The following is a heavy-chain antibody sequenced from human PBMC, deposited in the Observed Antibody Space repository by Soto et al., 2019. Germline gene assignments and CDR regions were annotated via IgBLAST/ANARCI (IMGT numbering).Heavy chain of an antibody. J-gene: IGHJ4*01. V-gene: IGHV4-38-2*01. CDR2: IHYLGST. CDR1: GYSISSGYY. CDR3: ARVLGGSFYYFDS. Sequence: SETLSLTCAVSGYSISSGYYWGWIRQPPGKGLEWIASIHYLGSTYQNPSLKRRVNISVDTSKNQFSLKFSSVTAADTAVYYCARVLGGSFYYFDSWGHGTMVTVSS. D-gene: IGHD1-26*01.